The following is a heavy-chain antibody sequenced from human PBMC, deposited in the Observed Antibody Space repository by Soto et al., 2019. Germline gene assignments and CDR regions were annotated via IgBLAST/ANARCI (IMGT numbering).Heavy chain of an antibody. CDR1: GGTFSSYS. CDR2: IIPIFGTA. Sequence: SVKVSCKASGGTFSSYSISWVRQAPGQGLEWMGGIIPIFGTANYAQKFQGRVTITADKSTSTAYMELSSLRSEDTAVYYCARDSRRIAAAGLREYNWFDPWGQGTLVTVSS. CDR3: ARDSRRIAAAGLREYNWFDP. D-gene: IGHD6-13*01. J-gene: IGHJ5*02. V-gene: IGHV1-69*06.